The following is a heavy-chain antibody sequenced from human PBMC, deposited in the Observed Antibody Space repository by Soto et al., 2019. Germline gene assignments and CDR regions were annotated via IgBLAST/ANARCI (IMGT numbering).Heavy chain of an antibody. CDR3: TRSGFNFHFDY. CDR2: MDPNNGAT. Sequence: QVQLVQSGPEVKPPGASLKVSCKASGYTFTSFQINWVRQATGQGLEWMGWMDPNNGATAYAQKFQGRLTVTRDTSISTAYMELTSLRSEDTAVYYCTRSGFNFHFDYWGHGALVVVSS. CDR1: GYTFTSFQ. D-gene: IGHD6-25*01. J-gene: IGHJ4*01. V-gene: IGHV1-8*01.